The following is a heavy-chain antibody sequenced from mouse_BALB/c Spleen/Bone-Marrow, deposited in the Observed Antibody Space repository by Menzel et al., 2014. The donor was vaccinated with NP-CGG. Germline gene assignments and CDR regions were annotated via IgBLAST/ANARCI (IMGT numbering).Heavy chain of an antibody. Sequence: VHLVESGAELVKPGASVKLSCKTSGYTFTNYYIYWVKQRPGQGLEWIGGINLSNGGTTFNEKLKNKATLTIDKSSSTAYIQLSSLTSEDSAIYYCSRQYYSTPYYAMDYWVQGTSVTVSP. J-gene: IGHJ4*01. CDR3: SRQYYSTPYYAMDY. CDR1: GYTFTNYY. D-gene: IGHD1-1*01. CDR2: INLSNGGT. V-gene: IGHV1S81*02.